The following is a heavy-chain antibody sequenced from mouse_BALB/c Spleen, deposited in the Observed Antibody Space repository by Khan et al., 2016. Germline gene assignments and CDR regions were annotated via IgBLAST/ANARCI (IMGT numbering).Heavy chain of an antibody. CDR1: GFSLTGYG. J-gene: IGHJ4*01. V-gene: IGHV2-6-7*01. Sequence: QVQLKESGPGLVAPSQSLSLTCTVSGFSLTGYGVNWVRQPPGKGLAWLGMIWGDGSTDYNSALKSRLSISKDNSKSQDFFKKNSLQTDDTARYYCARDPSNYCGWGMDYWGQGTSVTVSS. D-gene: IGHD1-2*01. CDR2: IWGDGST. CDR3: ARDPSNYCGWGMDY.